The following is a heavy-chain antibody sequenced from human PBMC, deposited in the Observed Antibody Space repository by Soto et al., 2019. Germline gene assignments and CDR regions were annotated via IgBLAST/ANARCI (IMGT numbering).Heavy chain of an antibody. CDR3: AKDLNPYCRSTSCYYMGV. D-gene: IGHD2-2*01. CDR2: ISGSGGST. CDR1: GFTFSSYA. Sequence: EVQLLESGGGLVQPGGSLRLSCAASGFTFSSYAMSWVRQAPGKGLEWVSAISGSGGSTYYADSVKGRFTISRDNSKNTLYLQMNSLRAEDTAVYYCAKDLNPYCRSTSCYYMGVRGKGTTVTVSS. J-gene: IGHJ6*03. V-gene: IGHV3-23*01.